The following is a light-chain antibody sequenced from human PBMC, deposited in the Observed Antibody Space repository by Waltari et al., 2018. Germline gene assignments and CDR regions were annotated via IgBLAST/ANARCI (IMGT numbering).Light chain of an antibody. Sequence: DIVMTQSPDSLAVSLGERATINRKSSQSVLYSSNNKNYLTWYQQKPGQPPKLLIYWASARESGVPDRFSGSGSGTDFTLTISSLQAEDVAVYYCQQYYSDPPTFGQGTKLEIK. CDR2: WAS. V-gene: IGKV4-1*01. CDR1: QSVLYSSNNKNY. CDR3: QQYYSDPPT. J-gene: IGKJ2*01.